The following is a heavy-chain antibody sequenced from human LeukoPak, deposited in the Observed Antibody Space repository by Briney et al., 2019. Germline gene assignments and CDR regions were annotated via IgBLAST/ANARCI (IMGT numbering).Heavy chain of an antibody. CDR1: GFTFSSYW. J-gene: IGHJ3*02. CDR3: ARDQAYYDSSGYLVADAFDI. D-gene: IGHD3-22*01. Sequence: GGSLRLSCAASGFTFSSYWMSWVRQAPGKGLEWVANIKPDGSEKYYVDSVKGRFTISRDNAKNSLYLQMNSLRAEDTAVYYCARDQAYYDSSGYLVADAFDIWGQGTMVTVSS. CDR2: IKPDGSEK. V-gene: IGHV3-7*01.